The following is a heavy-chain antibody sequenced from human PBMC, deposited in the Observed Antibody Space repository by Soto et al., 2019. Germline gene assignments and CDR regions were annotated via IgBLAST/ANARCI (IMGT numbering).Heavy chain of an antibody. CDR1: GGSISSSSYY. Sequence: PSETLSLTCTVSGGSISSSSYYWGWIRQPPGKGLEWIGSIYYSGSTYYNPSLKSRVTISVDTSKNQFSLKLSSVTAADTAVYYCARHRGLGELSHYGMDVWGQGTTVTVSS. V-gene: IGHV4-39*01. CDR2: IYYSGST. CDR3: ARHRGLGELSHYGMDV. J-gene: IGHJ6*02. D-gene: IGHD3-10*01.